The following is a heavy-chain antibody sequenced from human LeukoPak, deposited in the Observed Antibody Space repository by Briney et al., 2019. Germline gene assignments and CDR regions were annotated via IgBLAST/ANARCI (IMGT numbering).Heavy chain of an antibody. CDR1: GFTFSSNW. V-gene: IGHV3-74*01. D-gene: IGHD4-23*01. CDR3: ARGSGNSLDY. Sequence: GGSLRLSCAASGFTFSSNWMHWVRQAPGTGRVWVSRIKSDGIYTSYADSVRGRLTISRDDAKSSLYLQMNSLRAEDTAVYYCARGSGNSLDYWGQGTLVTVSS. J-gene: IGHJ4*02. CDR2: IKSDGIYT.